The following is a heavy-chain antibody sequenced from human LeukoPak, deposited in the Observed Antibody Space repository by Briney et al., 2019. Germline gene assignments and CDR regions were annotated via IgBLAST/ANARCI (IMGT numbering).Heavy chain of an antibody. Sequence: PGGSLRLSCAASGFTFSSYGMHWVRQAPGKGLEWVAVISYDGSNKYYADSVKGRFTMSRDTSKNTLYLQMNSLRAEDTAVYYCARDKSNCFDPWGQGTLVTVSS. CDR2: ISYDGSNK. J-gene: IGHJ5*02. CDR1: GFTFSSYG. CDR3: ARDKSNCFDP. V-gene: IGHV3-30*03.